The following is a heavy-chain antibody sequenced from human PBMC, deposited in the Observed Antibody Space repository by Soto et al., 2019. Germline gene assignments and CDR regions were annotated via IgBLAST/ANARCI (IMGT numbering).Heavy chain of an antibody. V-gene: IGHV3-74*01. CDR3: ARGDKGGFDL. CDR1: GFTFNYYW. CDR2: IHSDGSST. Sequence: EVQLVESEGGLVQRGGSLRLSCAASGFTFNYYWMHWVRQAPGQGLVWVSHIHSDGSSTTYADSVKGRFTISRDNAKNTLYLQMNSLRAEDTVVYDCARGDKGGFDLWGQGTTVTVSS. D-gene: IGHD2-21*02. J-gene: IGHJ3*01.